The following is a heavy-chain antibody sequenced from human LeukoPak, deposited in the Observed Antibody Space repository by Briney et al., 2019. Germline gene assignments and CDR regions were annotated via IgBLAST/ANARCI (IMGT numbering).Heavy chain of an antibody. V-gene: IGHV1-18*01. D-gene: IGHD2-2*01. CDR2: ISAYNGNT. J-gene: IGHJ4*02. Sequence: PRASVKVSCKASGYTFTSYGISWVRQASGQGLEWMGWISAYNGNTNYAQKLQGRVTMTTDTSTSTAYMELRSLRSDDTAVYYCARITVCSSTSCYATYSSSWRDFDYWGQGTLVTVSS. CDR3: ARITVCSSTSCYATYSSSWRDFDY. CDR1: GYTFTSYG.